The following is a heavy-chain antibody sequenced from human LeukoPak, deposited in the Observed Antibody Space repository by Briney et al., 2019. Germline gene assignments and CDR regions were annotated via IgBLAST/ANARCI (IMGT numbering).Heavy chain of an antibody. D-gene: IGHD3-10*01. Sequence: ASVKVSCKASNYTFTSYGISGVRQAPGQGLEGMAWINAYNGDTNYAQKLQGRVTLTTDTSTSTAYMELRSLRSDDTAVYYCARDGSGVWFDYWGQGTLVTVSS. CDR1: NYTFTSYG. J-gene: IGHJ4*02. CDR2: INAYNGDT. CDR3: ARDGSGVWFDY. V-gene: IGHV1-18*01.